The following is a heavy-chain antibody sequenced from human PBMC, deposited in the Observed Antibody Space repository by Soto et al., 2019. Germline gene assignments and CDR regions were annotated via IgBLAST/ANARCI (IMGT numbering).Heavy chain of an antibody. CDR3: VRDTQRNDY. J-gene: IGHJ4*02. D-gene: IGHD6-25*01. Sequence: QVQLVQSGPEVKKPGASVKVSCKASGYSFTIYGVSGVRQAPGQGLEWMGWMSANSGNTDYAQKFRGRVTMTTETSTSTAYIDLRSLRSDDTAVYYCVRDTQRNDYWGQGNLVTVSS. V-gene: IGHV1-18*04. CDR2: MSANSGNT. CDR1: GYSFTIYG.